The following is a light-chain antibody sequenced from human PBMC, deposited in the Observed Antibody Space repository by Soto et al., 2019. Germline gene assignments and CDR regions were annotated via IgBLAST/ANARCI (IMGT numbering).Light chain of an antibody. CDR2: DAS. V-gene: IGKV3-11*01. CDR3: QQRSNWLWT. Sequence: VLTQSAATVSLAAGARASLSWSASRSVSSSLAWYQQKPGQAPRLLIYDASNRATGNPARFSGSGSGTDFTPTISSLEPEDFAVYYCQQRSNWLWTFGQGTKVDI. J-gene: IGKJ1*01. CDR1: RSVSSS.